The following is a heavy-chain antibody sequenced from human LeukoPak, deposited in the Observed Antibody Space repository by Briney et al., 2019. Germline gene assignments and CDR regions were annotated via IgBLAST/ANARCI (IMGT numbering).Heavy chain of an antibody. D-gene: IGHD2-8*01. CDR3: ARAGYCTNGVC. V-gene: IGHV3-7*01. CDR1: GLTFSGYW. J-gene: IGHJ4*02. Sequence: GGSLRLSCAASGLTFSGYWMTWVRQAPGKGLEWVANIKQDGSEKYYVDSVKGRFTISRDNADNSLYLQMTSLRAEDTAVYYCARAGYCTNGVCWGQGTLVTVSS. CDR2: IKQDGSEK.